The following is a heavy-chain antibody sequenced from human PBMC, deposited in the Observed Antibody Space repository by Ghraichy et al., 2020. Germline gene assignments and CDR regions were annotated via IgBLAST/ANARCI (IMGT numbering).Heavy chain of an antibody. Sequence: SQTLSLTCAVYVGSFSGYYWSWIRQPPGKGLEWIGEIIPTGSTNNSPSLKSRLTMLVDTSKNQFSLKLKSVTAADTAVYYCARRRELWSAAEGDGFDMWGQGTMVTVSS. CDR3: ARRRELWSAAEGDGFDM. V-gene: IGHV4-34*12. CDR1: VGSFSGYY. CDR2: IIPTGST. J-gene: IGHJ3*02. D-gene: IGHD5-18*01.